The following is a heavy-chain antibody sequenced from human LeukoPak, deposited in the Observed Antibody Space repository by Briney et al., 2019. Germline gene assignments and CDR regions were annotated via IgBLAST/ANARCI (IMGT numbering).Heavy chain of an antibody. CDR1: GGSISSYY. J-gene: IGHJ4*02. D-gene: IGHD2-15*01. V-gene: IGHV4-59*01. CDR3: AREGLDGGWDY. CDR2: IYYSGST. Sequence: SETLSLTCTVSGGSISSYYWSWIRQPPGKGLGWIGYIYYSGSTNYNPSLKSRVTISVDTSKNQFSLKLSSVTAADTAVYYCAREGLDGGWDYWGQGTLVTVSS.